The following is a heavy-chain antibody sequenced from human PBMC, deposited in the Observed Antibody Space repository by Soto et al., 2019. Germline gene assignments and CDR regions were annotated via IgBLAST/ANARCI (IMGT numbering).Heavy chain of an antibody. V-gene: IGHV3-30*18. J-gene: IGHJ4*02. CDR3: AKGSRYFDWLLPVDY. D-gene: IGHD3-9*01. Sequence: QVQLVESGGGVVQPGRSLRLSCAASGFTFSSYGMHWVRQAPGKGLEWVAVISYDGSNKYYADSVKGRFTISRDNSKNTLYLQMNSLRAEDTAVYYCAKGSRYFDWLLPVDYWGQGTLVTVSS. CDR2: ISYDGSNK. CDR1: GFTFSSYG.